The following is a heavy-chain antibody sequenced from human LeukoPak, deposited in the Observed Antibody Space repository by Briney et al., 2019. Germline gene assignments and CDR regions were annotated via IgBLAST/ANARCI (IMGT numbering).Heavy chain of an antibody. CDR1: GFTFSSYS. J-gene: IGHJ4*02. CDR3: ARDPLGNGQPPVDY. V-gene: IGHV3-21*01. Sequence: PEDSLRLSCAASGFTFSSYSMNWVRQAPGKGLEWVSSITGSSTYIHYADSVKGRFTISRDNAKNSLYLQMNSLRAEDTAVYYCARDPLGNGQPPVDYWGQGTLVTVSS. D-gene: IGHD4-23*01. CDR2: ITGSSTYI.